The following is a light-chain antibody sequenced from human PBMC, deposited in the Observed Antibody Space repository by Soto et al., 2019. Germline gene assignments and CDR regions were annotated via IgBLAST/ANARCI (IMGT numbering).Light chain of an antibody. Sequence: QSVLTQPTSASGTPGQRVTISCSGSSSNIGRNAVNWYQQLPGAAPTLLIYSSYQRPSGVPDRFSGSKSGTSGSLAIRGLQSEDEAAYYCAVWDDSLNAVVFGGGTKVTVL. CDR3: AVWDDSLNAVV. CDR1: SSNIGRNA. J-gene: IGLJ2*01. V-gene: IGLV1-44*01. CDR2: SSY.